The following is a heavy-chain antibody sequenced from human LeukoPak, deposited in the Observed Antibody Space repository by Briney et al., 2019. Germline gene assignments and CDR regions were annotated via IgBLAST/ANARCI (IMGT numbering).Heavy chain of an antibody. V-gene: IGHV3-53*01. CDR1: GFTVSSNY. D-gene: IGHD6-19*01. J-gene: IGHJ4*02. Sequence: PGGSLRLSCAASGFTVSSNYMSWVRQGPGKGLECVSVISNDGDTYYADSVKGRFTISRDTSKNTVSLHMNSLRAEDTAVYYCAGDKTTGGWYEFDYWGQGILVTVSS. CDR3: AGDKTTGGWYEFDY. CDR2: ISNDGDT.